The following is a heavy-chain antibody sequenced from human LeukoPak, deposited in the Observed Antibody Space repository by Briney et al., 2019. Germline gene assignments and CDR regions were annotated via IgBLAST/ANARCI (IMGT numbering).Heavy chain of an antibody. J-gene: IGHJ3*02. CDR1: GFTVSSNY. V-gene: IGHV3-66*02. CDR2: IYSGGST. CDR3: ARDAPMLVDWNEVDDAFDI. D-gene: IGHD1-1*01. Sequence: PGGSLRLSCAVSGFTVSSNYMSWVRQAPGKGLEWVSVIYSGGSTYYADPVKGRFTISRDNSKNTLYLQMNSLRAEDTAVYYCARDAPMLVDWNEVDDAFDIWGQGTMVTVSS.